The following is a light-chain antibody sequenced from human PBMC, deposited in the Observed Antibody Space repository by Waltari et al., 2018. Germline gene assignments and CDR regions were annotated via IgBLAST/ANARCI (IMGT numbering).Light chain of an antibody. Sequence: DIQMTQSPSSLSAFVGDRVTIPCRASQGITNDLGWYQQKAGKAPKRLIYSASSLQSGVPSRFSGSGSGTEFTLTISSLQPEDFATYYCLQHNSYPLTFGGGTKVEIK. CDR3: LQHNSYPLT. CDR1: QGITND. V-gene: IGKV1-17*01. J-gene: IGKJ4*01. CDR2: SAS.